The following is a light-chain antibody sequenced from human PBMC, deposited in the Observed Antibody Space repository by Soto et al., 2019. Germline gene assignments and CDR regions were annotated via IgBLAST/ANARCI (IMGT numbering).Light chain of an antibody. CDR1: QSVSSSY. CDR2: GAS. J-gene: IGKJ4*01. CDR3: QQYGSSPLT. V-gene: IGKV3-20*01. Sequence: EIVLTQSPGPLSLCPGEIATLSCRASQSVSSSYLAGYQQKPGQAPRLLIYGASSRATGIPDRFSGSGSGTDFTLTISRLEPEDFAVYYCQQYGSSPLTFGGGTKVDIK.